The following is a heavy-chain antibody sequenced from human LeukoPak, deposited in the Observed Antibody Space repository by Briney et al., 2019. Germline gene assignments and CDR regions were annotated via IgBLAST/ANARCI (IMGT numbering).Heavy chain of an antibody. CDR1: GFTFSSYA. CDR2: ISYDGSNK. CDR3: ARATRYFDC. V-gene: IGHV3-30-3*01. J-gene: IGHJ4*02. Sequence: GGSLRLSCAASGFTFSSYAMHWVRQAPGKGLEWVAVISYDGSNKYYADSAKGRFTISRDNSKNTLYLQMNSLRAEDTAVYYCARATRYFDCWGQGTLVTVSS. D-gene: IGHD1-1*01.